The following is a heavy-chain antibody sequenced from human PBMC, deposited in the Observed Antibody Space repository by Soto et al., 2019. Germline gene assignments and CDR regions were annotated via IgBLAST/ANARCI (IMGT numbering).Heavy chain of an antibody. CDR1: GCSISSGGYY. D-gene: IGHD2-2*01. CDR2: IYYSGST. Sequence: SETLSLTCTVSGCSISSGGYYWSWIRQHPGKGLEWIGYIYYSGSTYYNPSLKSRVTISVDTSKNQFSLKLSSVTAADTAVYYCARGTGLVPAAAEFDYWGQGTLVTVSS. J-gene: IGHJ4*02. CDR3: ARGTGLVPAAAEFDY. V-gene: IGHV4-31*03.